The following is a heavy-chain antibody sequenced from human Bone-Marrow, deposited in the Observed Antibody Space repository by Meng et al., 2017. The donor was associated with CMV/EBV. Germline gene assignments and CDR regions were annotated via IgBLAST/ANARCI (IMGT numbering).Heavy chain of an antibody. D-gene: IGHD3-3*01. CDR2: INGDGSII. J-gene: IGHJ4*02. CDR1: GFPFSIYY. CDR3: AGFVGVVIS. Sequence: GESLKISCTASGFPFSIYYMHWVRQPPGKGLVWVSRINGDGSIISYADSVEGRFTISRDNAKNTLYLQMNSLRAEDTAVYYCAGFVGVVISWGQGTRVTGSS. V-gene: IGHV3-74*01.